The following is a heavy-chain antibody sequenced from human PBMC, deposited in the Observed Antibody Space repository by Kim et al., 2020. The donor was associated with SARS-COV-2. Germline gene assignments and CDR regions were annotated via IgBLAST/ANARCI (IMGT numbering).Heavy chain of an antibody. D-gene: IGHD1-7*01. Sequence: YCAGAVKRRFTISRHNSKNTLYLQMNSLRAEDTAVYYCARGSEPKLELSGWGQGTLVTVSS. V-gene: IGHV3-53*04. J-gene: IGHJ4*02. CDR3: ARGSEPKLELSG.